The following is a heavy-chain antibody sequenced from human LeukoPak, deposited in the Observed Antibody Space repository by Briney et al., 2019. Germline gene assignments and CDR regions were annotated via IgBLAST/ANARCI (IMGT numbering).Heavy chain of an antibody. V-gene: IGHV3-33*01. Sequence: PGGSLRLSCAASGFTFSSYGMHWVRQTPGKGLEWVAVIWSDGSNKYYADSVKGRFTISRDNSKNTLYLQMNSLRAEDTAVYYCARTYYYDSGGSPPGYWGQGTLVTVSS. CDR1: GFTFSSYG. D-gene: IGHD3-22*01. CDR3: ARTYYYDSGGSPPGY. CDR2: IWSDGSNK. J-gene: IGHJ4*02.